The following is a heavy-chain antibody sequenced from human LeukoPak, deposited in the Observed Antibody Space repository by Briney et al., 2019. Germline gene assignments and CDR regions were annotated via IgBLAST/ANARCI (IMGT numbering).Heavy chain of an antibody. CDR1: GFTFSSYW. D-gene: IGHD5-12*01. J-gene: IGHJ6*03. CDR3: IRTLIVATSPYMDV. Sequence: GGSLRLSCAASGFTFSSYWMHWVRQAPGKGLVWVSRVNSDGTGTTYADSVEGRFTISRDDAKNTVYLQMHSLRAEDTAIYYCIRTLIVATSPYMDVWGKGTTVTVSS. V-gene: IGHV3-74*01. CDR2: VNSDGTGT.